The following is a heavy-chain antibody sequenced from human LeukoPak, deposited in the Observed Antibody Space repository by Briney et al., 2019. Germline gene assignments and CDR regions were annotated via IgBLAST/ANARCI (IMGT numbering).Heavy chain of an antibody. CDR2: IIPIFGTA. V-gene: IGHV1-69*13. CDR1: GGTFSSYA. Sequence: GASVKVSSKASGGTFSSYAISWVRQAPGQGLEWMGGIIPIFGTANYAQKFQGRVTITADESTSTAYMELSSLRSEDTAVYYCARQEGCSSTSCYGDFDYWGQGTLVTVSS. D-gene: IGHD2-2*01. CDR3: ARQEGCSSTSCYGDFDY. J-gene: IGHJ4*02.